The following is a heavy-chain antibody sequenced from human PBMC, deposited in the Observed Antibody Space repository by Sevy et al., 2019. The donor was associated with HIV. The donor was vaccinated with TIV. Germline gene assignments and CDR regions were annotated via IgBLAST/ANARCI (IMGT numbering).Heavy chain of an antibody. CDR3: ARGKHVSGYYGSFDY. CDR2: IYIGGTT. V-gene: IGHV3-53*01. J-gene: IGHJ4*02. D-gene: IGHD5-12*01. CDR1: GFTFSNYA. Sequence: GGSLRLSCAASGFTFSNYAMSWVRQAPGKGLEWVSVIYIGGTTYYADSVKGRFTISRDNSKNTIYLQMNSLRAEDTAGYYGARGKHVSGYYGSFDYWGQGTLVTVSS.